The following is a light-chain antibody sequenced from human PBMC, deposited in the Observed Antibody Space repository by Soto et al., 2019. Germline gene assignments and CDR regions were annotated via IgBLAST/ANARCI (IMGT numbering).Light chain of an antibody. V-gene: IGKV3D-7*01. J-gene: IGKJ1*01. CDR3: QQDFS. CDR2: GAS. Sequence: PGERVTLSCRASQSVSSSYLTWYQQKPGQAPRLLIYGASTRATGIPARFSGSGSGTDFTLTISSLQPEDFAVYHCQQDFSLGQGTKVDIK. CDR1: QSVSSSY.